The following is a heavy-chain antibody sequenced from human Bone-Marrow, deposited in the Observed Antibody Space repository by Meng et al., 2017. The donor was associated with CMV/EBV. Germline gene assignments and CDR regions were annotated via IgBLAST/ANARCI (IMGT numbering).Heavy chain of an antibody. CDR1: GGSISSSSYY. V-gene: IGHV4-39*07. Sequence: SETLSLTCTVSGGSISSSSYYWGWIRQPPGKGLEWIGSIYYSGSTYYNPSLKSRVTISVDTSKNQFSLKLSSVTAADTAVYYCARDEQLVNSVYYYYYGMDVWGQGTTVTVSS. CDR2: IYYSGST. D-gene: IGHD6-6*01. J-gene: IGHJ6*02. CDR3: ARDEQLVNSVYYYYYGMDV.